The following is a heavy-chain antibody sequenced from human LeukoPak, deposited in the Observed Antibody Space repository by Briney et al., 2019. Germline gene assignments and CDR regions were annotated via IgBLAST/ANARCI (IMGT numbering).Heavy chain of an antibody. V-gene: IGHV1-69*13. CDR1: GGTFSSYA. D-gene: IGHD6-19*01. J-gene: IGHJ1*01. CDR3: ARDLTPGLVVFQH. CDR2: IIPIFGTA. Sequence: GASVKVSCKASGGTFSSYAISWVRQAPGQGLEWMGGIIPIFGTANYAQKFQGRVTITADESTSTAYMELSSLRSEDTAVYYCARDLTPGLVVFQHWGQGTLVTVSS.